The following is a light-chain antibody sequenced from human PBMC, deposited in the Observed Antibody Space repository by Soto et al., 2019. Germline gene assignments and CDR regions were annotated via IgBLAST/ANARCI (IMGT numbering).Light chain of an antibody. J-gene: IGLJ2*01. CDR2: DNN. CDR1: SSNIGNNY. CDR3: ATWDGSLPGEV. V-gene: IGLV1-51*01. Sequence: QSVLTQSPSVSAAPGQQVTISCSGSSSNIGNNYVSWYQQLPGTAPKLLIYDNNKRPSGIPDRFSGSKSGTSGTLDITGRQTGDEADYYCATWDGSLPGEVFGGGTKLTVL.